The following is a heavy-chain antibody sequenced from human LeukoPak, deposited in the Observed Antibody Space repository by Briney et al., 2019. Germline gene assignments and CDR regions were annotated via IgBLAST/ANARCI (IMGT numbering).Heavy chain of an antibody. CDR3: SALRALSITMIVVAITTYYFDY. CDR2: IYHSGST. V-gene: IGHV4-38-2*01. J-gene: IGHJ4*02. CDR1: GYSMSSDYY. D-gene: IGHD3-22*01. Sequence: PSETLSLTCAVSGYSMSSDYYWGWSRQPPGKGLEWIGSIYHSGSTYYNPSLKSRVTISVDTSKKQFSLNLTSVTSAAPALYYCSALRALSITMIVVAITTYYFDYWGQGTLVTVSS.